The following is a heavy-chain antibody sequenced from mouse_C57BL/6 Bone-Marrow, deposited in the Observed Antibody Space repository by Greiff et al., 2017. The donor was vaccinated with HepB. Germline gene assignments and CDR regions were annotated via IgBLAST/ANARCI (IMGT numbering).Heavy chain of an antibody. V-gene: IGHV3-8*01. J-gene: IGHJ1*03. CDR3: ARSIYYGYEDWYFDV. Sequence: EVKLQESGPGLAKPSQTLSLTCSVTGYSITSDYWNWIRKFPGNKLEYMGYISYSGSTYYNPSLKSRISITRDTSKNQYYLQLNSVTTEDTATYYCARSIYYGYEDWYFDVWGTGTTVTVSS. CDR1: GYSITSDY. D-gene: IGHD2-2*01. CDR2: ISYSGST.